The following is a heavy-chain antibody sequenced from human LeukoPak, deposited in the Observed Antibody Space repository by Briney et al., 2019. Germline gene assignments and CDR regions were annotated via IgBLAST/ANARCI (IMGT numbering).Heavy chain of an antibody. J-gene: IGHJ4*02. CDR2: FVVGSGNT. CDR3: AGTPWFGELTLDY. D-gene: IGHD3-10*01. V-gene: IGHV1-58*02. Sequence: ASVKVSCKASGFTFTSSTIQWVRQARGQRLEWIGWFVVGSGNTNYAQKFQERVIITRDMSTTTVYMELSSLRSEDTAVYYCAGTPWFGELTLDYWGQGTLVTVSS. CDR1: GFTFTSST.